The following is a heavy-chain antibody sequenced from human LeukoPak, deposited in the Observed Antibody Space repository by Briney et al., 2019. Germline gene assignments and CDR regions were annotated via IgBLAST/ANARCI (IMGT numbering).Heavy chain of an antibody. D-gene: IGHD6-6*01. Sequence: GASVKVSCKASGYTFTGYYMHWVRQAPGQGLEWMGWINPNNGGTNYAQKFQGRVTMTRDTSISTAYMELSRLRSDDTAVYYCARHNKYSRTKWFDPWGQGTLATVSS. CDR1: GYTFTGYY. J-gene: IGHJ5*02. CDR3: ARHNKYSRTKWFDP. V-gene: IGHV1-2*02. CDR2: INPNNGGT.